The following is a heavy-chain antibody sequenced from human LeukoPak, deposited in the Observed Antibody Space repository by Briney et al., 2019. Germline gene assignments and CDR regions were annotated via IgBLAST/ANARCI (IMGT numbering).Heavy chain of an antibody. CDR1: GFTFSGSA. J-gene: IGHJ4*01. CDR3: TRLGDIAGAHFDC. Sequence: GGSLRLSCAASGFTFSGSAMHWVRQAPGKGLEWVGRIRSKADSYATAYAASVKGRFTISRDNSKNTAYLQMNSLKTEDTAVYYCTRLGDIAGAHFDCWGHGTLVSASS. D-gene: IGHD1-26*01. V-gene: IGHV3-73*01. CDR2: IRSKADSYAT.